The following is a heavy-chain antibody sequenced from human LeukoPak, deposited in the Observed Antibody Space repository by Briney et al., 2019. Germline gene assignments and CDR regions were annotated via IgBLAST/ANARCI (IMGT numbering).Heavy chain of an antibody. V-gene: IGHV4-39*07. J-gene: IGHJ4*02. D-gene: IGHD3-22*01. CDR3: ARGHRLYYRLDYFDY. CDR1: GGSISSSSYY. Sequence: KPSETLSLTCTVSGGSISSSSYYWGWIRQPPGMGLEWIGSIYYSGSTYYNPSLKSRVTISVDTSKNQFSLKLSSVTAAGTAVYYCARGHRLYYRLDYFDYWGQGTLVTVSS. CDR2: IYYSGST.